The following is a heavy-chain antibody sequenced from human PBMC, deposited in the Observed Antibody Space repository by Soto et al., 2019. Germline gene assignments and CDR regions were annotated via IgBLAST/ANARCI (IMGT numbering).Heavy chain of an antibody. CDR1: GGSISRGGYY. V-gene: IGHV4-31*03. CDR3: ARVRSPCYFIFTDYLRITGIDP. D-gene: IGHD3-9*01. Sequence: ASETLSLTCTFSGGSISRGGYYWSWIRQHPGKGLEWIGYIYYSGSTYYNPSLKSRVTISVDTSKNQFSLKLSSVTAADTAVYYCARVRSPCYFIFTDYLRITGIDPCCQGAVVTVSS. CDR2: IYYSGST. J-gene: IGHJ5*02.